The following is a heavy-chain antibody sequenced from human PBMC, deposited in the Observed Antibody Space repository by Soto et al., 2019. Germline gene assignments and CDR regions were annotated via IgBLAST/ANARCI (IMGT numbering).Heavy chain of an antibody. V-gene: IGHV3-23*01. J-gene: IGHJ6*02. CDR2: IDPGSESP. CDR3: AKNYPTSSFVSAMDV. Sequence: GWSLRLSCVASGFIFSDYAMSWVRHVPGKGLAWVSSIDPGSESPDYADSVTGRFTISRDNSRNTLYLQMTSLRAEDTALYFCAKNYPTSSFVSAMDVWGPGTPVSV. CDR1: GFIFSDYA. D-gene: IGHD6-6*01.